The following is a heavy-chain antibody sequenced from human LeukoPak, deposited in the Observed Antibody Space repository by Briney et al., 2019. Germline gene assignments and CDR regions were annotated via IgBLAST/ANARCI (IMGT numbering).Heavy chain of an antibody. Sequence: SETLSLTCTVSGGSINSGGYYWGWIRQPPGKGLEWIGSIYYSGSTYYNPSLKSRVTISVDTSKNQFSLKLSSVTAADTAVYYCARRATYYYDSSGYTIVGYYMDVWGKGTTVTVSS. J-gene: IGHJ6*03. CDR1: GGSINSGGYY. V-gene: IGHV4-39*01. CDR3: ARRATYYYDSSGYTIVGYYMDV. D-gene: IGHD3-22*01. CDR2: IYYSGST.